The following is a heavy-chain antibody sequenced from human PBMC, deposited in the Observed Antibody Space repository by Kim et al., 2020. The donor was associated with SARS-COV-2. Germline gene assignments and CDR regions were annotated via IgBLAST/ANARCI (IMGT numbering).Heavy chain of an antibody. Sequence: GGSLRLSCAASGFTFSSYWMHWVRQAPGKGLVWVSRINSDGSSTSYADSVKGRFTISRDNAKNTLYLQMNSLRAEDTAVYYCARVQKRGYSGYDGPPLADYWGQGTLVTVSS. CDR1: GFTFSSYW. J-gene: IGHJ4*02. CDR3: ARVQKRGYSGYDGPPLADY. CDR2: INSDGSST. D-gene: IGHD5-12*01. V-gene: IGHV3-74*01.